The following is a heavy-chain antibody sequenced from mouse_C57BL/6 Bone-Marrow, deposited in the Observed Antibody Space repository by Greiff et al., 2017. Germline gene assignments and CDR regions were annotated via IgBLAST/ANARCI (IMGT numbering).Heavy chain of an antibody. CDR1: GFTFSSYA. D-gene: IGHD2-3*01. CDR2: ISGGGSYT. CDR3: ARGDGYPLAMDY. V-gene: IGHV5-4*01. Sequence: EVQLMESGGGLVKPGGSLKLSCAASGFTFSSYAMSWVRQTPEKRLEWVATISGGGSYTYYPDNVKGRFTISRDNAKNNLYLQMSHLKSEDTAMYYCARGDGYPLAMDYWGQGTSVTVSS. J-gene: IGHJ4*01.